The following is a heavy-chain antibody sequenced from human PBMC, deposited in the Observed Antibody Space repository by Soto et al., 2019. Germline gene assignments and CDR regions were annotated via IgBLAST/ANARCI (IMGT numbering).Heavy chain of an antibody. D-gene: IGHD3-3*01. V-gene: IGHV1-69*13. Sequence: SVKVSCKASGGTFSSYAISWVRQAPGQGLEWMGGIIPIFGTANYAQKFQGRVTITADESTSTAYMGLSSLRSEDTAVYYCARHPPTNFWSGYYTGIGGWFDPWGQGTLVTVSS. CDR1: GGTFSSYA. J-gene: IGHJ5*02. CDR2: IIPIFGTA. CDR3: ARHPPTNFWSGYYTGIGGWFDP.